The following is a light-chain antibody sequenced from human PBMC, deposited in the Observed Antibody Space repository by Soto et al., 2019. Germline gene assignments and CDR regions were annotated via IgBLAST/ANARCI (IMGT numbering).Light chain of an antibody. CDR3: AAWDDSLNGRWV. CDR2: SNN. CDR1: SSNIGSNT. J-gene: IGLJ3*02. V-gene: IGLV1-44*01. Sequence: QSVLTQPPSASGTPGQRVTISCSGSSSNIGSNTVNWYQQLPGTAPKLLIYSNNQRPSGVTDRFSGSKSGTSASLAISGLQSEDEADYYCAAWDDSLNGRWVFGGGTKLTVL.